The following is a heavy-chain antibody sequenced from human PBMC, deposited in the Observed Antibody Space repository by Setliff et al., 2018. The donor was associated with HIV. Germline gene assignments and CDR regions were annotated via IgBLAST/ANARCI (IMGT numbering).Heavy chain of an antibody. Sequence: ASVKVSCKASGYTFTGYFIHWVRQAPGQGLEWVGRINPNTGGTDYAQKFQGRVTMTGDTSISTAYMELSRLRSDDTAVYYCARDFTYDYDSSGPGWGQGTLVTVSS. V-gene: IGHV1-2*06. CDR2: INPNTGGT. CDR1: GYTFTGYF. D-gene: IGHD3-22*01. J-gene: IGHJ4*02. CDR3: ARDFTYDYDSSGPG.